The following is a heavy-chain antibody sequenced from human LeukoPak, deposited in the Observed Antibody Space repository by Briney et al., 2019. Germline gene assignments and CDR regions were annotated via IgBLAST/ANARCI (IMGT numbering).Heavy chain of an antibody. CDR2: INHSGST. J-gene: IGHJ4*02. V-gene: IGHV4-34*01. Sequence: SETLSLTCAVYGGSFSGYYWSWIRQPPGKGLEWIGEINHSGSTNYNPSLKSRVTISVDTSKNQFSLKLSSVTAADTAVYYCARGPRGYVFYWGQGTLVTASS. CDR3: ARGPRGYVFY. CDR1: GGSFSGYY. D-gene: IGHD5-12*01.